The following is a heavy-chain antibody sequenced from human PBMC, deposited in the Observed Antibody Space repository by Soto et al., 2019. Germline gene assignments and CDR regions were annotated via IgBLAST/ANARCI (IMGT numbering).Heavy chain of an antibody. D-gene: IGHD2-15*01. CDR1: GFTFTSYG. CDR2: ISAHNGIT. Sequence: GASVKVSCKASGFTFTSYGISWVRQAPGQGLEWMGWISAHNGITNFAQRFQGRVTMTTDTSTSTAYMELRSLRSDDTAVYYCARDKGDCSGGTCSLGYFDYWGQGTLVTVSS. J-gene: IGHJ4*02. V-gene: IGHV1-18*01. CDR3: ARDKGDCSGGTCSLGYFDY.